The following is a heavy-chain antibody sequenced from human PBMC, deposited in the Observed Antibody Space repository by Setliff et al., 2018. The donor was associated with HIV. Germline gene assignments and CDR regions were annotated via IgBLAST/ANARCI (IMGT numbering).Heavy chain of an antibody. J-gene: IGHJ4*02. CDR3: AIDVTGGWLRPMPDY. D-gene: IGHD2-2*01. CDR2: INVYNGDT. Sequence: EASVKVSCKASGYPFSNFGVSWVRQAPGQGLEWMAWINVYNGDTNFALKFQGRVTMTEDTSTGTAYMELSGLRSGDTAVYYCAIDVTGGWLRPMPDYWGQGALVTVSS. V-gene: IGHV1-18*01. CDR1: GYPFSNFG.